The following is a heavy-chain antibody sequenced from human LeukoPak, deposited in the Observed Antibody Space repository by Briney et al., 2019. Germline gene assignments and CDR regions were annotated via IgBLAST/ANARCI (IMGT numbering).Heavy chain of an antibody. CDR2: ISVASNT. V-gene: IGHV3-23*01. CDR3: ADYGVSGVRNNFY. D-gene: IGHD3-3*01. Sequence: GSLRLSCAASGLAFSSYAMSWVRQAPGKRLEWVSTISVASNTFYADSVKGRFTISRDNSRNTVYLQMTSLRADDTAVYYCADYGVSGVRNNFYWGQGTLVTVSS. J-gene: IGHJ4*02. CDR1: GLAFSSYA.